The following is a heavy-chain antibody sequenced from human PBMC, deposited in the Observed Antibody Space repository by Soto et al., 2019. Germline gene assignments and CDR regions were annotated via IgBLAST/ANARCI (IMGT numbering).Heavy chain of an antibody. D-gene: IGHD2-21*02. V-gene: IGHV3-74*01. CDR2: IHGDGSTT. CDR1: GFTFNYYW. Sequence: EVQLVESEGGSVQRGGSLRLSCAASGFTFNYYWMHWVRQAPGQGLVWVSHIHGDGSTTTYADSVKGRFTISRDNAKNTLYLQMNSLRAEDTAVYYCVRGDKGGFDLWGQGTTVTVSS. CDR3: VRGDKGGFDL. J-gene: IGHJ3*01.